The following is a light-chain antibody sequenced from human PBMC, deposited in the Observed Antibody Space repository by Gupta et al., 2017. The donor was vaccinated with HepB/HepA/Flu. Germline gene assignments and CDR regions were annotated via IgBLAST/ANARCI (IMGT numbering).Light chain of an antibody. CDR1: SSNIGSNT. CDR3: AAWDDSLNAYV. V-gene: IGLV1-44*01. CDR2: SNN. J-gene: IGLJ1*01. Sequence: QSVLTQPPSASGTTGPRVTISCSRSSSNIGSNTVNWYQQLPGTAPKLLIYSNNQRPSGVPDRFSGSKSGTSASLAISGLQSEDEADYYCAAWDDSLNAYVFGTGTKVTVL.